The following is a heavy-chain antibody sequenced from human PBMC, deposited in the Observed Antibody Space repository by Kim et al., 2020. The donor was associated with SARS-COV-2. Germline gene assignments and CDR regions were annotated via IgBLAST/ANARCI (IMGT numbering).Heavy chain of an antibody. D-gene: IGHD6-19*01. CDR2: ISWNSGSI. J-gene: IGHJ4*02. CDR3: AKDIRAGYSSGWLGNFDY. CDR1: GFTFDDYA. Sequence: GGSLRLSCAASGFTFDDYAMHWVRQAPGKGLEWVSGISWNSGSIGYADSVKGRFTISRDNAKNSLYLQMNSLRAEDTALYYCAKDIRAGYSSGWLGNFDYWGQGTLVTVSS. V-gene: IGHV3-9*01.